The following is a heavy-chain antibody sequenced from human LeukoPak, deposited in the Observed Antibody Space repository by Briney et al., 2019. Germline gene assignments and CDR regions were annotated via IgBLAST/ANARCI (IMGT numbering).Heavy chain of an antibody. J-gene: IGHJ4*02. CDR2: INHSGST. CDR3: ARGPGYCSSTSCRLFDY. V-gene: IGHV4-34*01. CDR1: GGSFSGYY. Sequence: SETLSLTCAVYGGSFSGYYWSWIRQPLGKGLEWIGEINHSGSTNYNPSLKSRVTISVDTSKNQFSLKLSSVTAADTAVYYCARGPGYCSSTSCRLFDYWGQGTLVTVSS. D-gene: IGHD2-2*03.